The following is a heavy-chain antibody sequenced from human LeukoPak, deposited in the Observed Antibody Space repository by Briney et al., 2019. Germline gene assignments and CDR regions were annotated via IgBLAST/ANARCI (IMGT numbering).Heavy chain of an antibody. CDR2: IIPIFGTA. CDR1: GGTFSSYA. D-gene: IGHD3-10*01. CDR3: ARGSGSYYHDAFDI. Sequence: SVKVSYKASGGTFSSYAISWVRQAPGQGLEWMGGIIPIFGTANYAQKFQGRDTITADESTSTAYMELSSLRSEDTAVYYCARGSGSYYHDAFDIWGQGTMVTVSS. V-gene: IGHV1-69*13. J-gene: IGHJ3*02.